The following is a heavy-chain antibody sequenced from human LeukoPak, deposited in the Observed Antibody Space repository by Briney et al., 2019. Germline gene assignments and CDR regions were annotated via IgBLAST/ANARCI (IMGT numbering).Heavy chain of an antibody. D-gene: IGHD2-2*01. CDR2: ISGSGGST. J-gene: IGHJ6*03. CDR3: AKGAAIQGYYYYMDV. V-gene: IGHV3-23*01. CDR1: GFTFSSYA. Sequence: PWGSLSLSCAASGFTFSSYAMSWVRQAPGKGLEWVSAISGSGGSTYYADSVKGRFTISRDNSKNTLYLQMNSLRAEDTAVYYCAKGAAIQGYYYYMDVWGKGTTVTVSS.